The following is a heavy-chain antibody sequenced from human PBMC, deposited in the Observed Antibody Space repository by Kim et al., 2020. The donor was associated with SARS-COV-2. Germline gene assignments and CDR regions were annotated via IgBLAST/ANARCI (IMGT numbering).Heavy chain of an antibody. CDR1: GFTFSGSA. J-gene: IGHJ4*01. CDR3: TQRTVASPCINDY. V-gene: IGHV3-73*01. D-gene: IGHD2-15*01. CDR2: VSSKASNSAT. Sequence: GGSLRLSCAASGFTFSGSAMHWVRQAPGKGLEWLARVSSKASNSATSHGAQVTGRFTIYSYEKKNTAYLQMNRLNTDAKAVYYCTQRTVASPCINDYWG.